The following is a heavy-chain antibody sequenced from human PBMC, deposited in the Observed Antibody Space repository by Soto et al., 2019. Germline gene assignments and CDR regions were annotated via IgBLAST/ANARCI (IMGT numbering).Heavy chain of an antibody. CDR2: ISTSNGDT. V-gene: IGHV1-18*04. D-gene: IGHD6-13*01. CDR3: ARDSAANGPVFEY. CDR1: GYTFTTYG. Sequence: DSVKVYCKASGYTFTTYGISWVRQAPGQGLEWMAWISTSNGDTHYAQKVQDRVSMTTDRFTSTAYMELRSLRSDDTAIYYCARDSAANGPVFEYWGQGTLVIVSS. J-gene: IGHJ4*02.